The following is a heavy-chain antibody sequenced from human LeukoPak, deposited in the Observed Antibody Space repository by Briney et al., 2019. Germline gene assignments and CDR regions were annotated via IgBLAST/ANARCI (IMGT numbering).Heavy chain of an antibody. CDR3: ARLLVDISRRYCSSTSCYGNYYYYMDV. CDR2: IYPGDSDT. Sequence: GESLKISCKGSGYSFTSYWIGWVRQMPGKGLEWMGIIYPGDSDTRYSPSFQGQVTISADKSISTAYLQWSSLKASDTAMYYCARLLVDISRRYCSSTSCYGNYYYYMDVWGKGTTVTVSS. CDR1: GYSFTSYW. D-gene: IGHD2-2*01. J-gene: IGHJ6*03. V-gene: IGHV5-51*01.